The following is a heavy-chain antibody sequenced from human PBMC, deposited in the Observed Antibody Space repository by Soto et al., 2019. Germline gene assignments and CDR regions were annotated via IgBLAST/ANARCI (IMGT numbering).Heavy chain of an antibody. V-gene: IGHV4-34*01. D-gene: IGHD3-10*01. CDR1: GGSFSGYY. CDR2: INHSGST. CDR3: ARGRVVKVRGAPILAFDI. J-gene: IGHJ3*02. Sequence: SETLSLTCAVYGGSFSGYYWSWIRQPPGKGLEWIGEINHSGSTNYNPSLKSRVTISVETSKNQFSLKLSSVTAADTAVYYCARGRVVKVRGAPILAFDIWGQGTMVTVSS.